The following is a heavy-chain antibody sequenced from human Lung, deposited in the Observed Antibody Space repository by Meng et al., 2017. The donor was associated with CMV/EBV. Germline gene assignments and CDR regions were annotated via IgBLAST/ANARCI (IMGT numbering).Heavy chain of an antibody. Sequence: GESXKISCAASGFTFRTYAMSWVRQVPGKGLEWVSSISGSGGTTHYVDSVKGRFTISKDTSRDTLYLQMNSLRAEDTAVYYCAKELHSGWSYYFDYLGQGXLVTVSS. V-gene: IGHV3-23*01. CDR2: ISGSGGTT. CDR3: AKELHSGWSYYFDY. D-gene: IGHD6-19*01. CDR1: GFTFRTYA. J-gene: IGHJ4*02.